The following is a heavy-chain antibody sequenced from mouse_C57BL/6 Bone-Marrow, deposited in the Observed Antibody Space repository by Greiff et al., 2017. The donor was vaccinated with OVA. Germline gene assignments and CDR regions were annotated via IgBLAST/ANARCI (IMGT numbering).Heavy chain of an antibody. Sequence: QVHVKQPGAELVKPGASVKLSCKASGYTFTSYWMHWVKQRPGQGLEWIGMIHPNSGSTNYNEKFKSKATLTVDKSSSTAYMQLSSLTSEDSAVYYCARELLEGYWGQGTTLTVSS. J-gene: IGHJ2*01. CDR2: IHPNSGST. D-gene: IGHD1-1*01. CDR1: GYTFTSYW. CDR3: ARELLEGY. V-gene: IGHV1-64*01.